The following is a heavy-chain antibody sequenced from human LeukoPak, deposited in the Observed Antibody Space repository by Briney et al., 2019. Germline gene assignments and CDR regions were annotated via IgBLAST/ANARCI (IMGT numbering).Heavy chain of an antibody. V-gene: IGHV1-2*02. CDR2: INPNSGGT. CDR3: AAHDYGDYWFDP. Sequence: ASVKVSCKASGYTLTGYYLHWVRQAPGQGLEWMGWINPNSGGTNYAQKFQGRATMTRDTSISTAYMELSRLRSDDTAVYYCAAHDYGDYWFDPWGQGALVTVSS. J-gene: IGHJ5*02. CDR1: GYTLTGYY. D-gene: IGHD4-17*01.